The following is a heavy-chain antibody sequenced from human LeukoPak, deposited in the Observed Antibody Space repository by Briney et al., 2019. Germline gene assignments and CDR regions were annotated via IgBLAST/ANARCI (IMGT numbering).Heavy chain of an antibody. CDR1: GGSISGGSYY. CDR3: AREEMATNRLLAFDI. Sequence: SETLSLTCTVSGGSISGGSYYWSWIRQPAGKGLEWIGRIYTSGSTNYNPSLKSRVTISVDTSKNQFSLKLSSVTAADTAVYYCAREEMATNRLLAFDIWGQGTMVIVSA. V-gene: IGHV4-61*02. D-gene: IGHD5-24*01. CDR2: IYTSGST. J-gene: IGHJ3*02.